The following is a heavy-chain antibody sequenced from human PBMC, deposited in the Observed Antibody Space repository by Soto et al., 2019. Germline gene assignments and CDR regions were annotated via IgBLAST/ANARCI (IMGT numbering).Heavy chain of an antibody. Sequence: QVQLEQSGAEVKKAGSSVKVSCKAFGGSVNSHAISWVRQAPGPGLEWMGGIIPMFVTPTYAQKFQAGVTISAEESTSTVYLYLSSLRSEDTAVYYCARSLNVAEFNVYGGNSYVSDIWGQGTMVTVSS. D-gene: IGHD2-21*02. CDR2: IIPMFVTP. CDR1: GGSVNSHA. V-gene: IGHV1-69*01. J-gene: IGHJ3*02. CDR3: ARSLNVAEFNVYGGNSYVSDI.